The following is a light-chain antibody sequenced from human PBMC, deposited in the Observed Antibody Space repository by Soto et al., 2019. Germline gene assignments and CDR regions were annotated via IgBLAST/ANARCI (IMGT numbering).Light chain of an antibody. Sequence: DIVRPQSPATLSESPGERATLYCRSSQSVSSNLAWYQQKPGQAPRLLIYGASTRATGLPARFSGSGSGTEFTLTVSSLQSEDFAVYYCQQRNIGPPVNVGQGARLETK. CDR2: GAS. CDR3: QQRNIGPPVN. CDR1: QSVSSN. J-gene: IGKJ5*01. V-gene: IGKV3-15*01.